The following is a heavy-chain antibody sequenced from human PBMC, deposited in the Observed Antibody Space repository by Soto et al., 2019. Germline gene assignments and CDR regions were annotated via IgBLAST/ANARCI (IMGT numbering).Heavy chain of an antibody. CDR2: INEDGSER. V-gene: IGHV3-7*03. CDR3: AVHAANFDY. Sequence: EVQMVESGGGLVQPGGSLRLSCAASGFTIRMYWMSWVRQAPGKGLEWVANINEDGSERDYVDSVRGRFTISRDNAKNSLYLEMSSLRAEETAVYYCAVHAANFDYWGQGTLVTVSS. CDR1: GFTIRMYW. D-gene: IGHD6-13*01. J-gene: IGHJ4*02.